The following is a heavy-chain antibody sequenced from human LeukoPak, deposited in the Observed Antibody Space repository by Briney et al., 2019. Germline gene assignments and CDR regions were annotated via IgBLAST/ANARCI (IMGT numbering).Heavy chain of an antibody. CDR1: GLTFSTYA. D-gene: IGHD6-19*01. CDR2: IGGGGPTT. J-gene: IGHJ4*02. CDR3: ARGFLGGTDQYFDS. Sequence: GGSLRLSCAASGLTFSTYAMNWVRQAPAKGLEWVSTIGGGGPTTDYADSVKDRFTISRDNSKNTLYLQMNSLRAEDTAVYFCARGFLGGTDQYFDSWGQGTLVTVSS. V-gene: IGHV3-23*01.